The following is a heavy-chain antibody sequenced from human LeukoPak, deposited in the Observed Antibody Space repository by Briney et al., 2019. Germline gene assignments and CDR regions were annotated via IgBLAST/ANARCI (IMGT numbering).Heavy chain of an antibody. J-gene: IGHJ3*02. Sequence: SGTLSLTCTVSGGSLSSSSYYWGRIRQPPGKGLEGIGSIYYSGSTYYNPSLKSRVTISVDTSKNQFSLKLSSVTAADTAVYYCARDSSWYRWAFDIWGQGTMVTVSS. V-gene: IGHV4-39*02. CDR1: GGSLSSSSYY. CDR3: ARDSSWYRWAFDI. CDR2: IYYSGST. D-gene: IGHD6-13*01.